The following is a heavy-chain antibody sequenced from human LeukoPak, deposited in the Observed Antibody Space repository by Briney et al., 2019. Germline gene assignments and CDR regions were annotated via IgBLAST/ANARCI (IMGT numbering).Heavy chain of an antibody. J-gene: IGHJ4*02. CDR3: AKDGGHCSGGSCYRFDY. Sequence: GGSLRLSCAASGLTFSSYGMHWVRQAPGKGLEWVAVISYEGSNKYYADSVKGRFTISRDNSKNTLYLQMNNLRAENTAVYYCAKDGGHCSGGSCYRFDYWGQGTLVTVSS. V-gene: IGHV3-30*18. CDR2: ISYEGSNK. D-gene: IGHD2-15*01. CDR1: GLTFSSYG.